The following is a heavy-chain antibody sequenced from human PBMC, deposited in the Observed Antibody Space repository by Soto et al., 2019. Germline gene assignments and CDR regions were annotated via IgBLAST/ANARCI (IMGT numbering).Heavy chain of an antibody. V-gene: IGHV4-39*01. D-gene: IGHD3-3*01. CDR2: IYYSGST. CDR1: GGSISSSSYY. Sequence: PSETLSLTCTVSGGSISSSSYYWGWIRQPPGKGLEWIGSIYYSGSTYYNPSLKSRVTISVDTSKNQFSLKLSSVTAADTAVYYCARYVGRIFGVARGFDLWGQGNLVTVSS. J-gene: IGHJ5*02. CDR3: ARYVGRIFGVARGFDL.